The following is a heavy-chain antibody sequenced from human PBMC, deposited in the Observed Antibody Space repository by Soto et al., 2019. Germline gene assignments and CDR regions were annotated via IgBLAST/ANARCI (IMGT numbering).Heavy chain of an antibody. D-gene: IGHD2-2*01. CDR3: EKDMGYCSSTSCARVY. J-gene: IGHJ4*02. Sequence: GGSLRLSCAASGFTFSSYAMSWVRQAPGRGLEWVSAISGSGGSTYYADSVKGRFTISRDNSKNTLYLQMNSLRAEETAVYYCEKDMGYCSSTSCARVYWGQGTLVTVSS. CDR2: ISGSGGST. CDR1: GFTFSSYA. V-gene: IGHV3-23*01.